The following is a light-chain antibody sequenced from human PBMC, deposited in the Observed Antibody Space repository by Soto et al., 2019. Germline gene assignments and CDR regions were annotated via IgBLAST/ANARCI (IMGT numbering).Light chain of an antibody. Sequence: IHMTKSPSSLSASVGDGVTITCRASQGIRNDLGWYQQKPGKAPKLLIYAASTLQSGVPSRFSGSGSGTDFTLTISCLQSEDFATYYCQQYYSYPLTFCGGTKVDIK. CDR1: QGIRND. CDR2: AAS. CDR3: QQYYSYPLT. J-gene: IGKJ4*01. V-gene: IGKV1-17*01.